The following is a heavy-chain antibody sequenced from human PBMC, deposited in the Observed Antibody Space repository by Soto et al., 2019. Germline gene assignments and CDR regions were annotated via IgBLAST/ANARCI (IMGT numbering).Heavy chain of an antibody. CDR3: AKDVSGDYFDY. CDR2: ITSSGGRT. D-gene: IGHD6-25*01. Sequence: GGSLRLSCAASGFTFSNYAMCWVRQAPGKGLEWVAAITSSGGRTYYADSVKGRFIISRDNSKNTLYLQMNSLRAEDTAVYYCAKDVSGDYFDYWGQGTLVTVYS. CDR1: GFTFSNYA. V-gene: IGHV3-23*01. J-gene: IGHJ4*01.